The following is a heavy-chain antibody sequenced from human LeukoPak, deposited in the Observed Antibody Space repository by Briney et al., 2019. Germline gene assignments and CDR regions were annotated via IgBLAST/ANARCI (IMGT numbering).Heavy chain of an antibody. CDR1: GYTFTSYG. CDR3: ARVRDYDFWSGPKSVDP. Sequence: ASVKVSCKASGYTFTSYGISWVRQAAGQGLEWMGWISAYNGNTNYAQKLQGRVTMTTDTSTSTAYMELRSLRSDDTAVYYCARVRDYDFWSGPKSVDPWGQGTLVTVSS. V-gene: IGHV1-18*01. CDR2: ISAYNGNT. D-gene: IGHD3-3*01. J-gene: IGHJ5*02.